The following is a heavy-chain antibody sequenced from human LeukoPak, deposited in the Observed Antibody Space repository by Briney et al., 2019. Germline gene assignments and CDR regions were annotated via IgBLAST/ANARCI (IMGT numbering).Heavy chain of an antibody. Sequence: SVKVSCKASGGTFSSYAISWVRQAPGQGLEWMGGIIPIFGTANYAQKFQGRVTITADESTCTAYMELSSLRSEDTAVYYCARSPDFWSGYSFHLDYWGQGTLVTVSS. J-gene: IGHJ4*02. D-gene: IGHD3-3*01. V-gene: IGHV1-69*13. CDR2: IIPIFGTA. CDR1: GGTFSSYA. CDR3: ARSPDFWSGYSFHLDY.